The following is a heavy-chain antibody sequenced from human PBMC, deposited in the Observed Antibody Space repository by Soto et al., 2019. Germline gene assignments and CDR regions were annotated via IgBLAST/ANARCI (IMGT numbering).Heavy chain of an antibody. J-gene: IGHJ4*02. CDR3: ARDMSRSKTASDH. D-gene: IGHD1-1*01. Sequence: GGSLRLSCAASGFTFSDYYMTWIRQAPGKGLEWVSYISSTSGTISYADSVKGRFTLSRDNAKNSLYLQMISLRAEDTAVYYCARDMSRSKTASDHWGQGALVTVSS. V-gene: IGHV3-11*01. CDR1: GFTFSDYY. CDR2: ISSTSGTI.